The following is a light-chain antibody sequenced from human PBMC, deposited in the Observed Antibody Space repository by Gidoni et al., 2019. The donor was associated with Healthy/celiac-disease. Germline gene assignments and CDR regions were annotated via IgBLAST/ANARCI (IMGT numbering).Light chain of an antibody. CDR3: EQYNSYPLT. J-gene: IGKJ4*01. CDR1: QGISNS. CDR2: AAS. V-gene: IGKV1-16*02. Sequence: IQMSPSPSSLSASVGDSVTITCRPSQGISNSLAWLQQKQGKAPKSLIYAASSLQSGVPSKLSGSGSGTDFTVTMSSLKQEDLASYYCEQYNSYPLTFXGXTKVEIK.